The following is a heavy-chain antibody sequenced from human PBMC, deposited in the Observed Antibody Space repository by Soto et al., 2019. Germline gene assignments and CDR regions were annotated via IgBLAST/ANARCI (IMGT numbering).Heavy chain of an antibody. CDR3: DKVKISGVVISYFDY. D-gene: IGHD3-3*01. Sequence: GGSLRLSCAASGFTFSSYAMSWVRQAPGKGLEWVSAISGSGGSTYYADSVKGRFTISRDNSKNKLYLQMNSLRAEDTAVYYCDKVKISGVVISYFDYWGQGTLVTVSS. CDR2: ISGSGGST. CDR1: GFTFSSYA. J-gene: IGHJ4*02. V-gene: IGHV3-23*01.